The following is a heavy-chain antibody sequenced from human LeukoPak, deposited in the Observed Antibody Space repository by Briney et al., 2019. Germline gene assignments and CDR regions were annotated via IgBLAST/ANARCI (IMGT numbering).Heavy chain of an antibody. D-gene: IGHD3-16*01. CDR3: ARVKDPGGYYYFYYMDV. CDR1: GFTFSSYE. Sequence: PGGSLRLSCAASGFTFSSYEMNWVRQAPGKGLEWISYISGSGTTIFYEDSVKGRFTISRDNSKNTLYLQMNSLRAEDTAVYYCARVKDPGGYYYFYYMDVWGKGTTVTVSS. CDR2: ISGSGTTI. J-gene: IGHJ6*03. V-gene: IGHV3-48*03.